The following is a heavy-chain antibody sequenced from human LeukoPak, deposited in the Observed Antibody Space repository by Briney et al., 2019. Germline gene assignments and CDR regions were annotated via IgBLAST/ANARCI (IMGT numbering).Heavy chain of an antibody. V-gene: IGHV1-69*01. CDR3: ARDYAVGSHVHYYYYGMDV. CDR2: IIPIFGTA. J-gene: IGHJ6*02. Sequence: ASVKVSCKASGGTFSSYAISWVRQAPGQGLEWRGGIIPIFGTANYAQKFQGRVTITADESTSTAYMELSSLRFEDTAVYYCARDYAVGSHVHYYYYGMDVWGQGTTVTVSS. CDR1: GGTFSSYA. D-gene: IGHD2-2*01.